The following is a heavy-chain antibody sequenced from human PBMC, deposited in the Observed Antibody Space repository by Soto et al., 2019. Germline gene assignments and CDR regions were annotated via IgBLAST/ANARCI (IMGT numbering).Heavy chain of an antibody. CDR3: ARGVSASSGWYGGGGFDY. CDR1: GGSFSGYY. Sequence: QVQLQQWGAGLLKPSETLSLTCAVYGGSFSGYYWSWIRQPPGKGLEWIGEINHSGSTNYNPSLKCRTTISVAPSKTQFALKLSSVTAADTAVYYCARGVSASSGWYGGGGFDYWGQGTLVTVSS. J-gene: IGHJ4*02. D-gene: IGHD6-19*01. CDR2: INHSGST. V-gene: IGHV4-34*01.